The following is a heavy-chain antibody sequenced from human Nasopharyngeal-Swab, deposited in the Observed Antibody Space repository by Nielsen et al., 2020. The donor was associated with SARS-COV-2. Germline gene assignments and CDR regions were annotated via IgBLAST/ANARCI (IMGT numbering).Heavy chain of an antibody. CDR3: AKPAGLTTVTTADY. D-gene: IGHD4-17*01. CDR1: GFSFSSYA. Sequence: GGSLRLSCAASGFSFSSYAMSWVRQAPGKGLEWVSAISGSGVSTYYADSVKGRFTISRDNSKNTLYLQMNSLRAEDTAVYYCAKPAGLTTVTTADYWGQGTLVTVSS. V-gene: IGHV3-23*01. J-gene: IGHJ4*02. CDR2: ISGSGVST.